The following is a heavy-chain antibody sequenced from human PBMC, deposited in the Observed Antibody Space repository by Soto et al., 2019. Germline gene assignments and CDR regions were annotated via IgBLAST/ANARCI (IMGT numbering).Heavy chain of an antibody. D-gene: IGHD6-19*01. CDR3: TPLALKYNSDWYPLSD. CDR1: GFTFSNVW. V-gene: IGHV3-15*07. J-gene: IGHJ4*02. Sequence: EVQLVESGGGLLKPGGSLRLSCAGSGFTFSNVWMNWVRQAPGKGLEWVGGIKSETDGGTLDYAAPVKGRFTISRDDSNNTLYLQMNSLQTEDTATYYCTPLALKYNSDWYPLSDWGQGTRVTVSS. CDR2: IKSETDGGTL.